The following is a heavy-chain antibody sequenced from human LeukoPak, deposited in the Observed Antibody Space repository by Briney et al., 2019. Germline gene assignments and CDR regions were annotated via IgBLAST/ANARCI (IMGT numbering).Heavy chain of an antibody. CDR2: ISYDGSNK. V-gene: IGHV3-30*18. CDR1: GFTFSSYG. Sequence: GGSLRLSCAASGFTFSSYGMHWVRQAPGKGLEWVAVISYDGSNKYYADSVKGRFTISRDNSKNTLYLRMNSLRAEDTAVYYCAKDRGRILTGCQGWGQGTLVTVSS. J-gene: IGHJ4*02. CDR3: AKDRGRILTGCQG. D-gene: IGHD3-9*01.